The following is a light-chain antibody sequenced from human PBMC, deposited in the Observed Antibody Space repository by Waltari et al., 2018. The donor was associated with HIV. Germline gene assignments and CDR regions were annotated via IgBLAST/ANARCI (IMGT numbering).Light chain of an antibody. J-gene: IGLJ2*01. CDR3: QAWDGSTAI. V-gene: IGLV3-1*01. Sequence: SYELTQPLSVSVSPGQTASITCSGDKLGDKSISWYQQKPGRSPVLVIYQHNKRPSGIPERFSGSNSGNTATLTISGTQAMDEADYYCQAWDGSTAIFGGRTKLTVL. CDR2: QHN. CDR1: KLGDKS.